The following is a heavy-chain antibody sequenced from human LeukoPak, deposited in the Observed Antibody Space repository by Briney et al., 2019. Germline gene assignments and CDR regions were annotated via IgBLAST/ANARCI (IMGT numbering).Heavy chain of an antibody. CDR1: GGSLSGYY. V-gene: IGHV4-34*01. CDR3: SSYDDSKRWHFHY. D-gene: IGHD3-22*01. J-gene: IGHJ4*02. CDR2: INHSGST. Sequence: SETLSLTCAVYGGSLSGYYWSWIRHPPGQGRVWIGEINHSGSTNYNPFLKSRVTISVDTSKNQFSLKLSSVTAADTAVYYCSSYDDSKRWHFHYWGEGTEVSVSS.